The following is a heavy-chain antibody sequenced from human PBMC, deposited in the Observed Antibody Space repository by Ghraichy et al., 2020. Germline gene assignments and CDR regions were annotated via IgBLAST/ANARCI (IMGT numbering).Heavy chain of an antibody. J-gene: IGHJ4*02. CDR1: GVTFSSYA. D-gene: IGHD6-13*01. CDR3: AKGTYSSSQVFDY. Sequence: GGSLRLSCAVSGVTFSSYAMSWVRQAPGKGLEWVSSMSGNGGSTYYADSVKGRFTISRDDSKNTLYLQMNSLRAEDTAVYYCAKGTYSSSQVFDYWGQGTLVTVST. V-gene: IGHV3-23*01. CDR2: MSGNGGST.